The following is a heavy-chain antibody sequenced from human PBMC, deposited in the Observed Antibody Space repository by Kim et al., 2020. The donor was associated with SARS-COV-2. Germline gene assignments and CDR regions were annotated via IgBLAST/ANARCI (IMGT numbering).Heavy chain of an antibody. D-gene: IGHD3-9*01. CDR2: IIPIFGTA. CDR3: AREYYDILTGYGPLYYFDY. V-gene: IGHV1-69*13. J-gene: IGHJ4*02. CDR1: GGTFSSYA. Sequence: SVKVSCKASGGTFSSYAISWVRQAPGQGLEWMGGIIPIFGTANYAQKFQGRVTITADESTSTAYMELSSLRSEDTAVYYCAREYYDILTGYGPLYYFDYWGQGTLVTVSS.